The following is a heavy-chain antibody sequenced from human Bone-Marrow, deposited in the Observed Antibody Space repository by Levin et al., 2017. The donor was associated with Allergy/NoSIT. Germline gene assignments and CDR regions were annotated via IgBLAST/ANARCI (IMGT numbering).Heavy chain of an antibody. J-gene: IGHJ4*02. CDR3: ARKESIASEGSLDY. D-gene: IGHD6-13*01. CDR2: ISGSTTYI. V-gene: IGHV3-21*01. Sequence: GESLKISCAASGFIFSDYAINWVRQAPGKGLEWVSSISGSTTYISYADSVKGRFTISRDNAKNSLHLQMHSLRVEDTGVYYCARKESIASEGSLDYWGQGTLVTVSS. CDR1: GFIFSDYA.